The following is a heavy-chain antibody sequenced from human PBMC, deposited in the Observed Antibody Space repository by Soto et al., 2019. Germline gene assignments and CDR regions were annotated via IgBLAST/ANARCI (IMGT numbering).Heavy chain of an antibody. CDR2: IIPIFGTA. CDR3: ARDSPYYYDSSGYFHRGLFDY. CDR1: GGTFSSYA. D-gene: IGHD3-22*01. J-gene: IGHJ4*02. Sequence: GASVKVSCKASGGTFSSYAISWVRQAPGQGLEWMGGIIPIFGTANYAQKFQGRVTITADESTSTAYMELSSLRSEDTAVYYCARDSPYYYDSSGYFHRGLFDYWGQGTLVTVSS. V-gene: IGHV1-69*13.